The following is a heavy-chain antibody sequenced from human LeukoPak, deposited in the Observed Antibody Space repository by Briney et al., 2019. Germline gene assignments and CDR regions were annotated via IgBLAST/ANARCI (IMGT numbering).Heavy chain of an antibody. CDR2: IYHSGST. J-gene: IGHJ6*03. CDR3: ARVAVGANYYYYMDV. CDR1: GYSISSGYY. V-gene: IGHV4-38-2*02. D-gene: IGHD1-26*01. Sequence: SETLSLTCTVSGYSISSGYYWGWIRQPPGKGLEWIGSIYHSGSTYYNPSLKSRVTISVDTSKNQFSLKLSSVTAADTAVYYCARVAVGANYYYYMDVWGKGTTVTISS.